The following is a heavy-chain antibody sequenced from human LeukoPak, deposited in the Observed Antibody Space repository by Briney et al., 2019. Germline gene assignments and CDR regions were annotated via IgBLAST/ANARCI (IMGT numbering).Heavy chain of an antibody. CDR3: ARQQQQLWYD. CDR2: IGAGGTFT. Sequence: PGGSLRLSCTASGFTFSSYAMNWVRQAPGKGLEWVSGIGAGGTFTYYADSVKGRFTISRDNAKNSLYLQMNSLRAEDTAVYFCARQQQQLWYDWGQGTLVTVSS. J-gene: IGHJ4*02. CDR1: GFTFSSYA. V-gene: IGHV3-23*01. D-gene: IGHD5-18*01.